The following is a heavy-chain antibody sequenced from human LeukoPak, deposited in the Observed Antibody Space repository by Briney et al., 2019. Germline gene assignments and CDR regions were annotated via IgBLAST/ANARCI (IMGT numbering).Heavy chain of an antibody. Sequence: SETLSLTCAVYGGSFSGYYWSWIRQPPGKGLEWIGEINHSGSTNYNPSLKSRVTISVATSKNQFSLKLTSVTAADTAVYYCSRENGAFSPFGYWGQGILVTVLS. CDR1: GGSFSGYY. CDR2: INHSGST. V-gene: IGHV4-34*01. D-gene: IGHD2-8*01. J-gene: IGHJ4*02. CDR3: SRENGAFSPFGY.